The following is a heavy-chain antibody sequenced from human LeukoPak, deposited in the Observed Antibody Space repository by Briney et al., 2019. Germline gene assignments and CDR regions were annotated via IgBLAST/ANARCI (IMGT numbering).Heavy chain of an antibody. CDR1: GFTFSSYG. D-gene: IGHD3-3*01. CDR2: ISSNGGST. J-gene: IGHJ4*02. Sequence: GGSLRLSCAAFGFTFSSYGMHWVRQAPGKGLEYVSAISSNGGSTYYANSVKGRFTIFRDNSKHTLYLQMGSLRAEDMAVYYCATSRYYDFWSGYYEYWGQGTLVTVSS. CDR3: ATSRYYDFWSGYYEY. V-gene: IGHV3-64*01.